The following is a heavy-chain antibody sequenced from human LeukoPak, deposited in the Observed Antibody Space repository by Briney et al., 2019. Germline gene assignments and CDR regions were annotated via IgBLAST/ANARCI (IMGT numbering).Heavy chain of an antibody. CDR1: GFTFSSYD. V-gene: IGHV3-30-3*01. J-gene: IGHJ6*02. D-gene: IGHD2-15*01. Sequence: GRSLRLSCAASGFTFSSYDMHWVRQAPGKGLEWVSVISYDGSNKYYADSVKGRFTISRDNSKNTLYLQMNSLRAEDTAVYYCARAPTGGIGSGETCYYYYGMDVWGQGTTVTVSS. CDR2: ISYDGSNK. CDR3: ARAPTGGIGSGETCYYYYGMDV.